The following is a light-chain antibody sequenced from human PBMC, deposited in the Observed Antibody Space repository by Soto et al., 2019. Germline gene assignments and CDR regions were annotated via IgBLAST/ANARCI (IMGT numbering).Light chain of an antibody. J-gene: IGLJ1*01. V-gene: IGLV2-14*02. CDR2: DVS. CDR3: TSFTSSYTHV. Sequence: QSALTQPASVSGSPGQSIAISCTGTSSDVGSYNIVSWYQQHPGKVPKLMIYDVSNRPSGVSDRFSGSKSGNTASLTISGLKAEDEADYYCTSFTSSYTHVFGTGTKVTVL. CDR1: SSDVGSYNI.